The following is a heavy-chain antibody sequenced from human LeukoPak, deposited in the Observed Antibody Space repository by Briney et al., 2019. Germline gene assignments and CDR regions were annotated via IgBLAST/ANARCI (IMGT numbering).Heavy chain of an antibody. D-gene: IGHD3-10*01. Sequence: GGSLRLSCAGSGFSFTGSGFTFTDAWMSWVRQAPGKGLEWVSVISADSATTFYADSVKGRFTISRDNAKNTVFLQMSSLRAEDTALYYYARKSASGDYPLDYWGQGTLVTVSS. J-gene: IGHJ4*02. V-gene: IGHV3-23*01. CDR2: ISADSATT. CDR3: ARKSASGDYPLDY. CDR1: GFSFTGSGFTFTDA.